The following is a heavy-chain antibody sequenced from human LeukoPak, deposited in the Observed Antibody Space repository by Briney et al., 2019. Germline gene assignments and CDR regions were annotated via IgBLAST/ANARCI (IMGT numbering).Heavy chain of an antibody. J-gene: IGHJ5*02. Sequence: PGGSLRLSCAASGFTFSSYAMSWVRQAPGKGPEWVSAISGSGGSTYYADSVKGRFTISRDNSKNTLYLQMNSLRAEDTAVYYCAKDQGDIVVVPAAIGLDPWGQGTLVTVSS. CDR2: ISGSGGST. CDR1: GFTFSSYA. D-gene: IGHD2-2*01. V-gene: IGHV3-23*01. CDR3: AKDQGDIVVVPAAIGLDP.